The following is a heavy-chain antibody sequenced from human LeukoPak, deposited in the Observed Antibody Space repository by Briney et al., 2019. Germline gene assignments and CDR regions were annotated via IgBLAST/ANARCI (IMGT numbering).Heavy chain of an antibody. CDR2: IIPILGIA. CDR1: GGTFSSYA. CDR3: ARLTYSGSYYAFDI. D-gene: IGHD1-26*01. J-gene: IGHJ3*02. V-gene: IGHV1-69*04. Sequence: ASVKVSCKASGGTFSSYAIRWVRQAPGQGLEWMGRIIPILGIANYAQKFQGRVTITADKSTSTAYMELSSLRSEDTAVYYCARLTYSGSYYAFDIWGQGTMVTVSS.